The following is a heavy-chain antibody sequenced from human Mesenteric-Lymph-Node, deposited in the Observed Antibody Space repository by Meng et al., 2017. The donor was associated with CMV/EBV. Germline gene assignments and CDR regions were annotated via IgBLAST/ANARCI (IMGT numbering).Heavy chain of an antibody. CDR2: IRYDGSKK. Sequence: GESLKISCEVSGFTFRSYGMHWVRQAPGKGLEWVAFIRYDGSKKYHADSVKGRFTISRDNSKNTLYLQMNSLRAEDTAVYYCARDLSSNYQRIWFDPWGQGVLVTVSS. CDR3: ARDLSSNYQRIWFDP. V-gene: IGHV3-30*02. CDR1: GFTFRSYG. D-gene: IGHD1-7*01. J-gene: IGHJ5*02.